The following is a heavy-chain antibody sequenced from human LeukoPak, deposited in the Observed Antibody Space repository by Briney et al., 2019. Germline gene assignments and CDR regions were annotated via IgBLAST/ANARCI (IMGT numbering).Heavy chain of an antibody. CDR3: ARVRHWYDILTGYQQYYYYYMDV. CDR2: ISAYKGNK. Sequence: ASVKVSFKASGYTFTSYGISWVGQAPGKGREWMGWISAYKGNKNYAQKPQGRVTMTTDTSTSTAYMELRSLRSDDTVVYYCARVRHWYDILTGYQQYYYYYMDVWGKGTTVTVSS. V-gene: IGHV1-18*01. D-gene: IGHD3-9*01. CDR1: GYTFTSYG. J-gene: IGHJ6*03.